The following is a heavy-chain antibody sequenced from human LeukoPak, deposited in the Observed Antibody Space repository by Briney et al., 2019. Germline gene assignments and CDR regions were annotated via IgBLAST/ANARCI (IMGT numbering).Heavy chain of an antibody. D-gene: IGHD3-22*01. CDR1: GFTFSDYY. CDR3: ARDNDYYDSSGYLPTGDY. J-gene: IGHJ4*02. CDR2: ISSSGSTI. V-gene: IGHV3-11*04. Sequence: GGSLRLSCAASGFTFSDYYMSWIRQAPGKGLEWVSYISSSGSTIYYADSVKGRFSVSRDNAKNSLYLQMNSLRAEDTAVYYCARDNDYYDSSGYLPTGDYWGQGTLVTVSS.